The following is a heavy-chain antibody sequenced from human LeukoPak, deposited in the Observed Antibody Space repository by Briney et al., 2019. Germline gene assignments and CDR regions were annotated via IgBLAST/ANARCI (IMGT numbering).Heavy chain of an antibody. Sequence: TFXSYSXHGVGQAPGXRREGMGWINAGNGDPKYSQKFQGRVTITRDTSASTAYMELSSLRSEDTAVYYCARSRSCDYWGQGTLVTVSS. J-gene: IGHJ4*02. CDR3: ARSRSCDY. CDR2: INAGNGDP. CDR1: TFXSYS. V-gene: IGHV1-3*01.